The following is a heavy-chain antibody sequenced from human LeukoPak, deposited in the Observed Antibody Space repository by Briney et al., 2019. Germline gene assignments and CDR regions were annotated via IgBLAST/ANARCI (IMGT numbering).Heavy chain of an antibody. D-gene: IGHD3-22*01. CDR3: ARDYYYDSSGHSFVQH. Sequence: ASVKVSCKASGYTFTSYGISWVRQAPGQGLEWMGWISAYNGNTNYAQKLQGRVTMTTDTSTSTAYMELRSLRSDDTAVYYCARDYYYDSSGHSFVQHWGQGTLVTVSS. CDR2: ISAYNGNT. CDR1: GYTFTSYG. J-gene: IGHJ1*01. V-gene: IGHV1-18*01.